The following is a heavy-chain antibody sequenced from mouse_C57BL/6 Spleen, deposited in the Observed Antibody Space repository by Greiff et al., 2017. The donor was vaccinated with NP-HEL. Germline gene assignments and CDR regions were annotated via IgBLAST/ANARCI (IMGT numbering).Heavy chain of an antibody. D-gene: IGHD1-1*01. CDR2: IDPSDSYT. CDR1: GYTFTSYW. V-gene: IGHV1-50*01. J-gene: IGHJ2*01. CDR3: ARAWNYYGSRNFDY. Sequence: VQLQQSGAELVKPGASVKLSCKASGYTFTSYWMQWVKQRPGRGLEWIGEIDPSDSYTNYNQKFKGKATLTVDTSSSTAYMQLSSLTSEDSAVYYCARAWNYYGSRNFDYWGQGTTLTVSS.